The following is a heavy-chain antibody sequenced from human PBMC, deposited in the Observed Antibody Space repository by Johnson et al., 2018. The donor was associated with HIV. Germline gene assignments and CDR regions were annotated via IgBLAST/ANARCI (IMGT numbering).Heavy chain of an antibody. D-gene: IGHD1-26*01. J-gene: IGHJ3*02. CDR2: ITYDGRNK. CDR3: AKTRWELLGVGAFDI. V-gene: IGHV3-30*18. CDR1: GFTFRSYA. Sequence: QEQLVESGGGVMQPGKSLRLSCEASGFTFRSYAMHWVRQAPGKGLEWVAVITYDGRNKYYTDSVKGRFIISRDNSKNTLYLQMNSLRAEDTAVDYSAKTRWELLGVGAFDIWGQGTMVTVSS.